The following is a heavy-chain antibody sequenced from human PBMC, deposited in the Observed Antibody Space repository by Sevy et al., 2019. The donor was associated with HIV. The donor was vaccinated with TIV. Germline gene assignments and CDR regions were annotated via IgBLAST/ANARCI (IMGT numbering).Heavy chain of an antibody. D-gene: IGHD6-13*01. J-gene: IGHJ4*02. V-gene: IGHV5-10-1*01. CDR1: GYSFTSYW. CDR2: FDPSDSYT. CDR3: ARHGSSSWYRYFDY. Sequence: GESLKISCKGSGYSFTSYWISWVRQMPGKGLEWMGRFDPSDSYTNYSPSFQGHVTISADKSISTAYLQWSSLKASDTAMYYCARHGSSSWYRYFDYWGQGTLVTVSS.